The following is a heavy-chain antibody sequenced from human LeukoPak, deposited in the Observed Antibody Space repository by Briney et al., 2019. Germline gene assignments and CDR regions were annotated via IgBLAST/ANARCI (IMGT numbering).Heavy chain of an antibody. CDR1: GGSISGNY. CDR3: ARAASWYMNYFDY. Sequence: SETLSLTCTVSGGSISGNYWSWIRQPPGKGLEWVGYIHSSGSTNYNPSLKSRVIVSVDTSKNQFSLRLSSVTAADTAVYYCARAASWYMNYFDYWGQGALVTVSS. D-gene: IGHD6-13*01. V-gene: IGHV4-59*01. CDR2: IHSSGST. J-gene: IGHJ4*02.